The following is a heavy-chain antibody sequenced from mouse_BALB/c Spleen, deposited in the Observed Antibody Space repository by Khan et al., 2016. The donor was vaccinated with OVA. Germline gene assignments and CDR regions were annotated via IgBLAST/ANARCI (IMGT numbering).Heavy chain of an antibody. J-gene: IGHJ2*01. CDR2: ILRGSGST. V-gene: IGHV1-77*01. CDR3: AKVFDGNSYAIDY. Sequence: VQLQQSGPELVKPAPSLNMTCTASGYTFTDDDTRWVKQRTGQGLEWIGEILRGSGSTYSNATYKGKATPTAATPSNTAYMQLIRLTSDDSAVYFSAKVFDGNSYAIDYWGQGTALTVSS. CDR1: GYTFTDDD. D-gene: IGHD2-1*01.